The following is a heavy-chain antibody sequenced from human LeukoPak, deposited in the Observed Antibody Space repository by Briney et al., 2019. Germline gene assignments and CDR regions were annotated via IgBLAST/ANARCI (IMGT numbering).Heavy chain of an antibody. CDR3: AKHPGDFTGIVTYYYMDV. CDR1: GFTFSSYW. V-gene: IGHV3-7*01. Sequence: PGGSLRLSCAASGFTFSSYWMSWVRRAPGKGLEWVANIKQDGSEKYYVDSVKGRFTISRDNAKNSLYLQMNSLRAEDTAVYYCAKHPGDFTGIVTYYYMDVWGKGTTVTVSS. D-gene: IGHD1-26*01. J-gene: IGHJ6*03. CDR2: IKQDGSEK.